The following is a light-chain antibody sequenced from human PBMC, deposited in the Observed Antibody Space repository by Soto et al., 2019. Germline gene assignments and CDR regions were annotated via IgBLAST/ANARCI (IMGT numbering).Light chain of an antibody. CDR1: HSVLYSSNNKNY. CDR2: WAS. J-gene: IGKJ4*01. CDR3: PRHYRTPLT. Sequence: DIVMTQSTDSLAVSLGERATINCKSSHSVLYSSNNKNYLALYQQKPGPPPKLLIYWASTRESGVPDLFSGSGSGIDSSLTISSLQAEDVAVCYCPRHYRTPLTFGGGNKVEIK. V-gene: IGKV4-1*01.